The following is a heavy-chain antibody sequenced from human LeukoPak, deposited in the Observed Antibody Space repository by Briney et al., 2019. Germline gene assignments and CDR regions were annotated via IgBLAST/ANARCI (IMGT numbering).Heavy chain of an antibody. CDR3: ARSILVVPVVSHYNYGVDF. J-gene: IGHJ6*02. Sequence: ASVRVSCKTSGYIFLYYGINWVRPAPGKGLEWLGWISPNNGNTDFAQNFQDRLMMTTDTSASTAYMELSSLRSEDTAVYYCARSILVVPVVSHYNYGVDFWGQGTTVTVSS. D-gene: IGHD2-2*01. V-gene: IGHV1-18*01. CDR1: GYIFLYYG. CDR2: ISPNNGNT.